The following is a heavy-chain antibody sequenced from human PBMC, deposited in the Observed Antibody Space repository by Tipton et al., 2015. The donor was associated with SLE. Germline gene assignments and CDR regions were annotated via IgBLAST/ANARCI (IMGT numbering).Heavy chain of an antibody. J-gene: IGHJ6*02. D-gene: IGHD3-3*01. CDR3: AKDLDFWSGWYYGMDV. Sequence: SLRLSCSASGFTFSSYAMHWVRQAPGKGLEYVSAISSNGGSTYYADSVKGRFTISRDNSKNTLYLQMNSLRAEDTAVYYCAKDLDFWSGWYYGMDVWGQGTTVTVSS. CDR2: ISSNGGST. CDR1: GFTFSSYA. V-gene: IGHV3-64*04.